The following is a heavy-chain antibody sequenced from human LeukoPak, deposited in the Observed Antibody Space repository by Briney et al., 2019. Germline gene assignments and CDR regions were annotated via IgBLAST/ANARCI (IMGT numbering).Heavy chain of an antibody. J-gene: IGHJ6*02. Sequence: GGSLRLSCAATGFTFSSYWMSWVRQAPGKGLEWVANIKQDGSEKYYVDSVKGRFTISRDNAKNSLYLQMNSLRAEDTAVYYCARADCGGDCYSMLNYYYYGMGVWGQGTTVTVSS. CDR3: ARADCGGDCYSMLNYYYYGMGV. V-gene: IGHV3-7*01. CDR2: IKQDGSEK. CDR1: GFTFSSYW. D-gene: IGHD2-21*02.